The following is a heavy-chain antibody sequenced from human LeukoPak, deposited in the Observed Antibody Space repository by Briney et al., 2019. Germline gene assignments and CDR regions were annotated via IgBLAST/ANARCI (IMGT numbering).Heavy chain of an antibody. CDR1: GYSFTTYW. CDR3: ARLAASSFGIPDFDY. V-gene: IGHV5-51*01. J-gene: IGHJ4*02. CDR2: IYPSDSDT. D-gene: IGHD2-15*01. Sequence: GESLKMSCKGSGYSFTTYWTAWVRQMPGKGLEWMGIIYPSDSDTRYSPSFQGQVTISADKSISTAYLQWSSLKASDTAMYYCARLAASSFGIPDFDYWGQGTLVTVSS.